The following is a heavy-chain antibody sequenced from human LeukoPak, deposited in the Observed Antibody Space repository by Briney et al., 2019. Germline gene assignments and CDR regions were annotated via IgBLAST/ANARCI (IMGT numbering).Heavy chain of an antibody. Sequence: SETLSLTCTVSGGSISSSSYYWGWIRQPPGKGLEWIGSIYYSGSTYYNPSLKSRVTISVDTSKNQFSLKLSSVTAADTAVYYCARGTYTMIVGWGQGTLVTVSS. CDR3: ARGTYTMIVG. CDR1: GGSISSSSYY. V-gene: IGHV4-39*01. D-gene: IGHD3-22*01. CDR2: IYYSGST. J-gene: IGHJ4*02.